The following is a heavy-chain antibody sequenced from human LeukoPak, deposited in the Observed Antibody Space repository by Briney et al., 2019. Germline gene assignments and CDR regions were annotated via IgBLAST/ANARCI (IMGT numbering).Heavy chain of an antibody. V-gene: IGHV1-18*01. Sequence: SVKVSCKASGYTFTSYGISWVRQAPGQGLEWMGWISAYNGNTNYAQKLQGRVTMTTDTSTSTAYMELRSLRSDDTAVYYCARPKCSGGSCYWSFFYWGQGTLVTVSS. J-gene: IGHJ4*02. CDR3: ARPKCSGGSCYWSFFY. CDR1: GYTFTSYG. CDR2: ISAYNGNT. D-gene: IGHD2-15*01.